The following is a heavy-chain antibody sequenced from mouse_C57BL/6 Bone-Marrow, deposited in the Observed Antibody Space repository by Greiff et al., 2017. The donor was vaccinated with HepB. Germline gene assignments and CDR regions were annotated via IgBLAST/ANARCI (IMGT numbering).Heavy chain of an antibody. V-gene: IGHV14-4*01. CDR1: GFNIKDDY. CDR2: IDPENGDT. CDR3: TNLLHDYGSSFPYFDY. D-gene: IGHD1-1*01. Sequence: VQLKESGAELVRPGASVKLSCTASGFNIKDDYMHWVKQRPEQGLEWIGWIDPENGDTEYASKFQGKATITADTSSNTAYLQLSSLTSEDTAVYYCTNLLHDYGSSFPYFDYWGQGTTLTVSS. J-gene: IGHJ2*01.